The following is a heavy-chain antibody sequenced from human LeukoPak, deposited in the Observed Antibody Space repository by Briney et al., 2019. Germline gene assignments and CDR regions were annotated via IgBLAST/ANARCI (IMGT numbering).Heavy chain of an antibody. CDR1: GFTVSINY. D-gene: IGHD3-22*01. CDR2: IYSGGST. Sequence: GGSLRLFCAASGFTVSINYMSWVRQAPGQGLEGVSVIYSGGSTYYSDSVKGRFTISRDNSKNTLYLQMNSLRAEDTAVYYCASVYDSSAYDAFDIWGQGTMVTVSS. J-gene: IGHJ3*02. V-gene: IGHV3-66*01. CDR3: ASVYDSSAYDAFDI.